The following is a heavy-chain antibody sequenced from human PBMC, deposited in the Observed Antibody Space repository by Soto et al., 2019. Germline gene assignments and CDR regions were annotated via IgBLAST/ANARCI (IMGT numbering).Heavy chain of an antibody. V-gene: IGHV4-59*13. J-gene: IGHJ4*02. Sequence: QVQLQESGPGLVKPSETLSLTCTVSAASFSKYYWTWIRQPPGKGLEWIGYIYFNGNTNYNPSLTGRVTMSVDTSKKQISLNLTSVTDADTAVYFCASVTFGGVVLAHWGQGTLVTVSS. D-gene: IGHD3-16*01. CDR1: AASFSKYY. CDR2: IYFNGNT. CDR3: ASVTFGGVVLAH.